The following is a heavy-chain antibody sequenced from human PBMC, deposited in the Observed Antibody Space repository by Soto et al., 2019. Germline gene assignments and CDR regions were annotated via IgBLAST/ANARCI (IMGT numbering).Heavy chain of an antibody. CDR1: GFTFSSYD. CDR2: IGTAGDT. J-gene: IGHJ6*02. D-gene: IGHD3-22*01. V-gene: IGHV3-13*01. CDR3: ARMGYDSSGYYYYYGMDV. Sequence: GGSLRLSCAASGFTFSSYDMHWVRQATGKGLEWVSAIGTAGDTYYPGSVKGRFTISRENAKNSLYLQMNSLRAEDTAVYYCARMGYDSSGYYYYYGMDVWGQGTTVTVSS.